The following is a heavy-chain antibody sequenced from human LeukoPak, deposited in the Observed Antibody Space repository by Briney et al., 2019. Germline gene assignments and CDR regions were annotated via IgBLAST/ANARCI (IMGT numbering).Heavy chain of an antibody. Sequence: PSETLSLTCTVSGGSISSYYWSWIRQPPGKGLEWIGYIYYSGSTNYNPSLRSRVTMSVDTSKNQFSPKLSSVTAADTAVYYCARGFMTTVTFDPWGQGTLVTVSS. CDR3: ARGFMTTVTFDP. D-gene: IGHD4-17*01. V-gene: IGHV4-59*01. CDR1: GGSISSYY. CDR2: IYYSGST. J-gene: IGHJ5*02.